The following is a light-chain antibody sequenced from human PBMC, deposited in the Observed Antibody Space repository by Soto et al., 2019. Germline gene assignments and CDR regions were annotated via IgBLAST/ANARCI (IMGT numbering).Light chain of an antibody. J-gene: IGKJ1*01. V-gene: IGKV1-5*03. CDR1: QTISSW. Sequence: DIQMTQSPSTLSGSVGDRVTITCRASQTISSWLAWYQQKPGKAPKLLIYKASTLKSGVPSMFSGRGSGTEFTLTLSSLQPDDFATYYCQHYNSYSEAFGQGTKVELK. CDR2: KAS. CDR3: QHYNSYSEA.